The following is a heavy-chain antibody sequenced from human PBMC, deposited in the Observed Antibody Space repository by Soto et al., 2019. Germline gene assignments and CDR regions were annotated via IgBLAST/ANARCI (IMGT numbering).Heavy chain of an antibody. D-gene: IGHD6-13*01. CDR1: GGSISSGGYY. CDR3: AREPVGIAAAGSGAFDI. V-gene: IGHV4-31*02. CDR2: IYYSGST. Sequence: QVQLQESGPGLVKPSQTLSLTCTVSGGSISSGGYYWSWIRQHPGKGLEWIGYIYYSGSTYYNPSLKSRVTVSVDTSKNQFSLKLSSVTAADTAVYYCAREPVGIAAAGSGAFDIWGQGTMVTVSS. J-gene: IGHJ3*02.